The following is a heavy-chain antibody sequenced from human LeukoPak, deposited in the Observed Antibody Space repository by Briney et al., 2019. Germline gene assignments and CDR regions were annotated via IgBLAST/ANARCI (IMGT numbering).Heavy chain of an antibody. V-gene: IGHV4-61*02. J-gene: IGHJ6*03. D-gene: IGHD6-13*01. CDR3: RAAAGVSDYYYMDV. Sequence: SETLSLTCTVSGGSISSGSYYWSWIRQPAGKGLEWIGRIYTSGSTNYNPSLKSRVTISVDTSKNQFSLKLSPVTAADTAVYYCRAAAGVSDYYYMDVWGKGTTVTVSS. CDR2: IYTSGST. CDR1: GGSISSGSYY.